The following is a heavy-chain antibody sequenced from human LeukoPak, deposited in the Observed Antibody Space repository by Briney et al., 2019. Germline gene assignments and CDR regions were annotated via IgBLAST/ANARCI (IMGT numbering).Heavy chain of an antibody. CDR2: ISYDGSNK. Sequence: PGGSLRLSCAASGFTFSSYGMHWVRQAPGKGLEWVAVISYDGSNKYCADSVKGRFTISRDNSKNTLYLQMNSLRAEDTAVYYCAKGGYCSGGSCYPLDYWGQGTLVTVSS. CDR1: GFTFSSYG. D-gene: IGHD2-15*01. CDR3: AKGGYCSGGSCYPLDY. V-gene: IGHV3-30*18. J-gene: IGHJ4*02.